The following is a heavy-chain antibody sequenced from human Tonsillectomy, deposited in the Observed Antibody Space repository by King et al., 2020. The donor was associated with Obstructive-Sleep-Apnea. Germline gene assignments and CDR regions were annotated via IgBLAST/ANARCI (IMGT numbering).Heavy chain of an antibody. J-gene: IGHJ4*02. CDR3: IRRPDY. CDR1: GFTFSNAW. Sequence: VQLVESGGGLVKPGGSLRLSCVVSGFTFSNAWMSWVRQAPGKGLEWVGRIKRKIDGETTDYAAPVKGRFTISRDDSKNTLYLQMNSLKTEDTAVYYCIRRPDYWGQGTPVIVSS. CDR2: IKRKIDGETT. V-gene: IGHV3-15*01.